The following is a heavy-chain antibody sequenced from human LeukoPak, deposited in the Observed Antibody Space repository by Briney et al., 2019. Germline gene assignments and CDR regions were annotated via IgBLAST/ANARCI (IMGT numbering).Heavy chain of an antibody. Sequence: GGSLRLSCVASGLTFSSYWMSWVRQAPGKGLEWVANIKQDGSEEYYVDSVKGRFTISRDNAKNSLYLQMNSLGAEDTAVYYCASELDLPTNWAFDYWGQGALVTVSS. D-gene: IGHD7-27*01. CDR1: GLTFSSYW. CDR3: ASELDLPTNWAFDY. V-gene: IGHV3-7*03. J-gene: IGHJ4*02. CDR2: IKQDGSEE.